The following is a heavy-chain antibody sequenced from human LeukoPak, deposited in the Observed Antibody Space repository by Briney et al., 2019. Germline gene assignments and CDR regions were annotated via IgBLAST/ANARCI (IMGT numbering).Heavy chain of an antibody. J-gene: IGHJ6*02. V-gene: IGHV1-18*01. CDR1: GYTFTSYG. CDR2: INAYNGNT. Sequence: ASVKVSCKASGYTFTSYGISWVRQPPGQGREWMGWINAYNGNTNYAQKLQGSVTMTTDTSTSTAYMELRSLRSDDTAVYYCARSWEYYYGMDVWGQGTTVTVSS. D-gene: IGHD1-26*01. CDR3: ARSWEYYYGMDV.